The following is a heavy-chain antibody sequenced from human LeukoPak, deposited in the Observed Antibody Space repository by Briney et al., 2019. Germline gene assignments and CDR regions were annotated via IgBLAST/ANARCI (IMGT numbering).Heavy chain of an antibody. CDR3: ARQIAVAENWFDP. Sequence: GGSLRLSCAASGFMFSGYSMNWVRQAPGKGLEWISYIDSTSTTLYYADSVKGRFTISRDNVRTSPYLQMNSLRDEDTAVYYCARQIAVAENWFDPWGQGTLVTVSS. CDR1: GFMFSGYS. D-gene: IGHD6-19*01. CDR2: IDSTSTTL. V-gene: IGHV3-48*02. J-gene: IGHJ5*02.